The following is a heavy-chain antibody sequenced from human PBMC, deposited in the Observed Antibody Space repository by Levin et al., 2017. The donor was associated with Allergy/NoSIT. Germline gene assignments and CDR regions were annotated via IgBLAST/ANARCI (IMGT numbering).Heavy chain of an antibody. J-gene: IGHJ4*02. CDR3: ARGGPPNYDYNWGSYRDGYFDY. V-gene: IGHV3-49*04. D-gene: IGHD3-16*02. Sequence: LRLSCTGSGFTFGDYAMSWVRQAPGKGLEWVGFIRNKAHGGTTEYAASVKGRLTISRDDSKSIAYLQMNSLKTEDTAVYFCARGGPPNYDYNWGSYRDGYFDYWGQGTLVTVSS. CDR1: GFTFGDYA. CDR2: IRNKAHGGTT.